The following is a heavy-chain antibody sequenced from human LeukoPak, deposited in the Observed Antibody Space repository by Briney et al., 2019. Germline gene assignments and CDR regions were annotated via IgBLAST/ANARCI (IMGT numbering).Heavy chain of an antibody. CDR3: ARFVVVTAHDAFDI. J-gene: IGHJ3*02. V-gene: IGHV4-4*02. CDR2: IYHSGST. CDR1: GGSISSSNW. Sequence: PSGTLSLTCAVSGGSISSSNWWSWVRQPPGKGLEWIGEIYHSGSTNYNPSLKGRVTISVDKSKNQFSLKLSSVTAADTAVYYCARFVVVTAHDAFDIWGQGTMVTVSS. D-gene: IGHD2-21*02.